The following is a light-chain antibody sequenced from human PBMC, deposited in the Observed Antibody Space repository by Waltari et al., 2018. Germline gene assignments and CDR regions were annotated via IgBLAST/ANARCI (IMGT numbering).Light chain of an antibody. Sequence: QSALTQPASVSGSPGQSITISCPGTSTDIGAYDFVSWYQQHPGTAPKLLIYEVSDRPSGISYRFSASKSGNTASPTISGLQAEDDATYYCSSYTTITTQVFGGGTKLTVL. J-gene: IGLJ2*01. CDR3: SSYTTITTQV. V-gene: IGLV2-14*01. CDR1: STDIGAYDF. CDR2: EVS.